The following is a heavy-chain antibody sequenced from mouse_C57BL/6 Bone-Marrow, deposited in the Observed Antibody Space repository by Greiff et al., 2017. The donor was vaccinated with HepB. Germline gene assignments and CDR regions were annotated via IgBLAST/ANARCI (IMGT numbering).Heavy chain of an antibody. D-gene: IGHD2-3*01. J-gene: IGHJ2*01. CDR1: GYTFTSYW. CDR3: ARSGDGYPFGC. V-gene: IGHV1-52*01. CDR2: IDPSDSET. Sequence: QVQLQQPGAELVRPGSSVKLSCKASGYTFTSYWMHWVKQRPIQGLEWIGNIDPSDSETHYNQKFKDKATLTVDKSSSTAYMQLSSLTSEDSAVYYGARSGDGYPFGCWGQGTTLTVSS.